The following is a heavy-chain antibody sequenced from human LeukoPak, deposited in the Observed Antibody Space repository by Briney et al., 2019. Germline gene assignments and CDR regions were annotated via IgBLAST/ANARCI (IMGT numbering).Heavy chain of an antibody. V-gene: IGHV4-39*07. CDR1: GGSIRSSYYY. CDR2: IYYSGST. D-gene: IGHD3-22*01. CDR3: ARLYYYDSRGDWFDP. Sequence: SETLSLTCTVSGGSIRSSYYYWGWIRQPPGKGLEWIGSIYYSGSTNYNPSLKSRVTISVDTSKNQFSLKLSSVTAADTAVYYCARLYYYDSRGDWFDPWGQGTLVTVSS. J-gene: IGHJ5*02.